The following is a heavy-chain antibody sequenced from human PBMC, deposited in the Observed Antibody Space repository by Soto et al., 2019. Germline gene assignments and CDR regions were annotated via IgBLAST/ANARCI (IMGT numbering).Heavy chain of an antibody. V-gene: IGHV3-74*01. J-gene: IGHJ4*02. CDR2: INSDGNIK. Sequence: EVQLVESGGGLVQPGGSLRLSCAASGFTFSNYWMHWVRQAPGKGLVWVSRINSDGNIKDYADSVKGRFTISRDNARNRLYLQVNSLTDEDPAVDYCARLPVTAVTSIDYWGQGPLVSVSS. D-gene: IGHD2-21*02. CDR1: GFTFSNYW. CDR3: ARLPVTAVTSIDY.